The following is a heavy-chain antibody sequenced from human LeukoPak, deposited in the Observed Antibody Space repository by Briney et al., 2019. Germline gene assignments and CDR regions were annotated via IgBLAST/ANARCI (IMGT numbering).Heavy chain of an antibody. CDR3: ARDPRGMITDIHFDR. CDR2: ISSNSSTI. Sequence: GGTLRLFCAASGFTFTTYNMNWVRHARGKGLEWVSYISSNSSTIYYADASKGGYTIYRHNPKNTLYLQKKRERCEDTAVYLCARDPRGMITDIHFDRWGQGTLVTVSS. D-gene: IGHD3-16*01. J-gene: IGHJ4*02. V-gene: IGHV3-48*01. CDR1: GFTFTTYN.